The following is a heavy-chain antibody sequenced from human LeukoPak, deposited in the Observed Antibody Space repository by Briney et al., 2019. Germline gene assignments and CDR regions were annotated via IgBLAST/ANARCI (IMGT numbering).Heavy chain of an antibody. Sequence: PEASVKVSCKASGYTFTSYDINWVRQATGQGLEWMGWMNPNSGNTGYAQKFQGRVTITRNTSISTAYMELRSLRSDDTAVYYCARDQKELLWFGELGGYWGQGTLVTVSS. J-gene: IGHJ4*02. CDR2: MNPNSGNT. CDR3: ARDQKELLWFGELGGY. V-gene: IGHV1-8*03. CDR1: GYTFTSYD. D-gene: IGHD3-10*01.